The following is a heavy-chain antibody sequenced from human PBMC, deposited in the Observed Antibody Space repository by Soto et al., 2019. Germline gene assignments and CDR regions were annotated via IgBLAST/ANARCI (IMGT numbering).Heavy chain of an antibody. CDR2: IIPIFGTA. J-gene: IGHJ4*02. D-gene: IGHD4-17*01. V-gene: IGHV1-69*13. CDR1: GGTFSSYA. CDR3: ARDEVGYGDYLFDY. Sequence: ASVKVSCKASGGTFSSYAISWVRQAPGQGLEWMGGIIPIFGTANYAQKFQGRVTITADESTSTAYMELSSLRSEDTAVYYCARDEVGYGDYLFDYWGQGTLVTVSS.